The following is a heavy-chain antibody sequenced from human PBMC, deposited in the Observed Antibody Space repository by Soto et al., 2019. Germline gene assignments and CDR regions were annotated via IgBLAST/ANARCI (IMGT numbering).Heavy chain of an antibody. D-gene: IGHD6-13*01. CDR3: AKGYSSSWYWPLDY. V-gene: IGHV3-9*01. CDR2: ISWNSGSI. J-gene: IGHJ4*02. Sequence: PGGSLRLSCAASGFTFGEYAMHWVRQGPEKGLEWVSGISWNSGSIGYADSVKGRVSISRDNAKKSLYLQMNSLRVEDTALYYCAKGYSSSWYWPLDYWGQGTLVTVSS. CDR1: GFTFGEYA.